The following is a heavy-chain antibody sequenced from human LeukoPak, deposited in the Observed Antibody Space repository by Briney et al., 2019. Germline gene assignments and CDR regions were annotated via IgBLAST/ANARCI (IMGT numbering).Heavy chain of an antibody. CDR3: ANPGSDYEGDY. CDR2: ISWNSGSI. CDR1: GFTFDDYA. V-gene: IGHV3-9*01. J-gene: IGHJ4*02. Sequence: GRSLRLSCAASGFTFDDYAMHWVRQVPGKGLEWVSGISWNSGSIGYADSVKGRFTISRDNAKNSLYLQMNSLRAEDTAVYYCANPGSDYEGDYWGQGTLVTVSS. D-gene: IGHD4-17*01.